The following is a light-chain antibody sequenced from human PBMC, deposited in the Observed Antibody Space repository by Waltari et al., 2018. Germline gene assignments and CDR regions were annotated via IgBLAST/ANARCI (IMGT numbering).Light chain of an antibody. CDR2: SND. Sequence: QSVLTQPPSASGTPGQMVTISCSGSSSNIGSNALNWYQQPPGTAPKLLIYSNDQRPSGVPDRFSGSKSGTSASLAISGLQSEDEADYYCAAWDDRLNGHVFGGGTKLTVL. J-gene: IGLJ2*01. CDR1: SSNIGSNA. CDR3: AAWDDRLNGHV. V-gene: IGLV1-44*01.